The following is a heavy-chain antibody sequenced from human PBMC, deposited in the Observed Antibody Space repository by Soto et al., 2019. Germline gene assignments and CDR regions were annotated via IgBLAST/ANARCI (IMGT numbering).Heavy chain of an antibody. D-gene: IGHD2-2*01. J-gene: IGHJ6*01. CDR2: ISYEGSNN. Sequence: QVQLVEAGGGVVQPGRSLRLSCGASGFTFNSNGMHWVRQAPGKGLEWLAFISYEGSNNFYAESVKGRFTISRDNSKNTLYIQMNSRRSEDTAVYYCARGAEYQLLSRDYFYGMDVWGQGTTVNVSS. CDR3: ARGAEYQLLSRDYFYGMDV. V-gene: IGHV3-30*03. CDR1: GFTFNSNG.